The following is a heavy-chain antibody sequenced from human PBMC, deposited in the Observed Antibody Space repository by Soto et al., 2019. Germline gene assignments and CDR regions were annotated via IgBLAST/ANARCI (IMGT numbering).Heavy chain of an antibody. V-gene: IGHV4-59*01. CDR2: MYNTGST. D-gene: IGHD2-21*02. Sequence: SETLSLTCSVSGASISSYYYTWIRQTPGKGLEWIGYMYNTGSTVYNPSFKSRVTISVDTSKNQFSLKLNSVTAADTAVYYCARDLWGYCGTDCYPLDVWGQGTTVTVSS. J-gene: IGHJ6*02. CDR3: ARDLWGYCGTDCYPLDV. CDR1: GASISSYY.